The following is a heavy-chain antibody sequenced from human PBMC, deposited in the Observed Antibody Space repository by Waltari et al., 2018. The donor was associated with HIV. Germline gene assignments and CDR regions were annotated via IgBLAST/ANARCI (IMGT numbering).Heavy chain of an antibody. CDR2: LYFGATT. CDR1: GGSISYNY. D-gene: IGHD2-21*02. CDR3: ARGGTCGSDCSPAHCCGLNV. V-gene: IGHV4-59*01. Sequence: QVQLQESGPGVVKRSETLSLTCTVSGGSISYNYWTSIRQAPEKQLVWVGVLYFGATTNCNPSFKSRISISVTSRSHISLRLSFVTAADTAVYYCARGGTCGSDCSPAHCCGLNVWGQGTTVTVSS. J-gene: IGHJ6*02.